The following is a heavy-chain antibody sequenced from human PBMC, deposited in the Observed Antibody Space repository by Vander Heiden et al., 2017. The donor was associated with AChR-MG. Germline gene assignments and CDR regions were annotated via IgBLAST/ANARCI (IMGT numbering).Heavy chain of an antibody. CDR2: IYYSGST. CDR3: ARRPLSEWEPPFDY. Sequence: QLQLQESGPGLVTPSETLSLTCTVSGGSISSSSYYWGWLRQPPGKGLEWIGSIYYSGSTYYNPSLKSRVTISVDTSKNQFSLKRSSVTAADTAVYYCARRPLSEWEPPFDYWGQGTLVTVSS. CDR1: GGSISSSSYY. V-gene: IGHV4-39*01. J-gene: IGHJ4*02. D-gene: IGHD1-26*01.